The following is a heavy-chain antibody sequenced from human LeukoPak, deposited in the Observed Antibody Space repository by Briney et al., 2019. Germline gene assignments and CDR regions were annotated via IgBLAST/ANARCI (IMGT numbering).Heavy chain of an antibody. J-gene: IGHJ5*02. Sequence: GASVKVSCKASGYTFTSYYMHWVRQAPGQGLEWMGIINPSGGSTSYAQKFQGRVTMTRDTSTSTVYMELSRLRSDDTAVYYCARTESVGSMVRGVIITVFDPWGQGTLVTVSS. CDR3: ARTESVGSMVRGVIITVFDP. CDR2: INPSGGST. CDR1: GYTFTSYY. V-gene: IGHV1-46*01. D-gene: IGHD3-10*01.